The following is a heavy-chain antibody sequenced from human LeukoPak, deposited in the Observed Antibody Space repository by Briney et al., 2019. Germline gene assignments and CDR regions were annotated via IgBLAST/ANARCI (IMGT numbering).Heavy chain of an antibody. V-gene: IGHV3-9*01. D-gene: IGHD1-26*01. Sequence: GGSLRLSCAASGFTFDDYAMHWVRQVPGKGLEWVSGISWNRGSIGYVDSVKGRFTISRDNAKNSLYLQMNSLRAEDTALYYCAKDIYRRSGTYFIEAFDIWGQGTMDIVSS. CDR1: GFTFDDYA. CDR3: AKDIYRRSGTYFIEAFDI. CDR2: ISWNRGSI. J-gene: IGHJ3*02.